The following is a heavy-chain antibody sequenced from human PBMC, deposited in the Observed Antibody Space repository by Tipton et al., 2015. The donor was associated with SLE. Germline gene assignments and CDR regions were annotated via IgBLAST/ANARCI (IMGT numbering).Heavy chain of an antibody. Sequence: SLRLSCAASGFSFNTYAMSWVRQIPGKGLEWVSCISTSSYIYYADSVKGRFTISRDNAKNTVYLQMNSLTVEDTALYYCARGILGDPVAFDMWGQGTMAIVSS. CDR3: ARGILGDPVAFDM. CDR1: GFSFNTYA. J-gene: IGHJ3*02. D-gene: IGHD1-26*01. CDR2: ISTSSYI. V-gene: IGHV3-21*01.